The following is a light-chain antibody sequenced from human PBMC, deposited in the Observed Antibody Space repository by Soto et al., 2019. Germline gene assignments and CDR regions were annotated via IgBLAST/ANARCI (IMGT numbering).Light chain of an antibody. CDR2: AVS. V-gene: IGKV3-15*01. J-gene: IGKJ1*01. CDR3: QQYNNWPPWT. CDR1: HSVSSN. Sequence: EIVMTQSPATLYVSPGERATLSCRASHSVSSNLAWYQHKPGQAPRLLIYAVSTRATGIPARFSASGSGTEFTLTIDSLQSEDIAVYYCQQYNNWPPWTFGQGTKVEIK.